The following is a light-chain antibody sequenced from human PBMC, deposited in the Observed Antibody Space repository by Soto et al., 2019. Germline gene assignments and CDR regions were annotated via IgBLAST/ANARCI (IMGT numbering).Light chain of an antibody. Sequence: EVVMTQFPATLSVSPGERATLSVRASDSIFSKLARHQQKVGQTPRLVIFGASTRATGIPDRFSGSESGTDFTLTISSLQSEDFGIYYCQQYNKWPPTFGGGTKVEI. CDR2: GAS. J-gene: IGKJ4*01. V-gene: IGKV3-15*01. CDR3: QQYNKWPPT. CDR1: DSIFSK.